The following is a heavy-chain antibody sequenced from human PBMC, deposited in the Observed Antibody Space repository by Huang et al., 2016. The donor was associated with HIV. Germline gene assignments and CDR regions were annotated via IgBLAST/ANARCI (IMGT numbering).Heavy chain of an antibody. D-gene: IGHD1-1*01. J-gene: IGHJ4*02. CDR3: AKDNDLYYFDY. CDR1: GFTFSGYG. Sequence: QVHLVESGGGVVQPGRSLRLSCAASGFTFSGYGMHWVRQAPGKGLEWVAVITFDGKNKYYADSVRGRFTVPRDNSQNTVSLQMNTLRAEDTAVYYCAKDNDLYYFDYWGQGTLVTVSS. CDR2: ITFDGKNK. V-gene: IGHV3-30*18.